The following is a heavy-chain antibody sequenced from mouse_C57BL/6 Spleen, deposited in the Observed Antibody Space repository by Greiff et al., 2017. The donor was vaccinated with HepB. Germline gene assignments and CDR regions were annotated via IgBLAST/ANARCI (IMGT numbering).Heavy chain of an antibody. CDR2: IWWDDDK. Sequence: QVQLKESGPGILQPSQTLSLTCSFSGFSLSTFGMGVGWIRQPSGKGLEWLAHIWWDDDKYYNPALKSRLTISKDTSKTQVFLKIANVDTADTATYYCARIGYGSSQYYFDYWGQGTTLTVSS. J-gene: IGHJ2*01. CDR1: GFSLSTFGMG. CDR3: ARIGYGSSQYYFDY. V-gene: IGHV8-8*01. D-gene: IGHD1-1*01.